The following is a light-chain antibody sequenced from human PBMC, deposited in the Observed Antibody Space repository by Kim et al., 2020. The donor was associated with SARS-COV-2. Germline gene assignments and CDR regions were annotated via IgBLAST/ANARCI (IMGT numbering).Light chain of an antibody. J-gene: IGKJ4*01. CDR3: QQSYTTPLT. CDR1: QVITTY. V-gene: IGKV1-39*01. CDR2: AAS. Sequence: ASVGDRVTITCRASQVITTYLNWYQQKPGKAPKLLIYAASTLRSGVPSRFSGSGSGTDFSLTISSLQPEDYAIYYCQQSYTTPLTFGGGTKVDIK.